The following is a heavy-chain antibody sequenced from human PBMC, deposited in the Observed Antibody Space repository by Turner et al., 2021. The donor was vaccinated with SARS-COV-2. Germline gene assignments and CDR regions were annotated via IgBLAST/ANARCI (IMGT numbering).Heavy chain of an antibody. CDR2: IYYSGST. V-gene: IGHV4-39*01. D-gene: IGHD3-3*01. CDR3: ARSNYDFWSGYYTFYFDY. J-gene: IGHJ4*02. CDR1: GGSISSSCYY. Sequence: QLQLKESCAGLVKPSESRSLTCTVTGGSISSSCYYWRWILQPPGKGLEWIGSIYYSGSTYYNPYLKSSVTISVDTSTTQFSLKLSSVTAADTAVYYCARSNYDFWSGYYTFYFDYWGQGTLVTVSS.